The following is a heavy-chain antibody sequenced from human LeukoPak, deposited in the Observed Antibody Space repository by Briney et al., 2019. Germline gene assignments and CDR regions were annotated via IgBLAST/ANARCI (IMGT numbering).Heavy chain of an antibody. CDR2: ISSNGGST. J-gene: IGHJ6*03. V-gene: IGHV3-64*01. Sequence: GGSLRLSCAASGFTFSSYAMHWVRQAPGKGLEYVSAISSNGGSTYYANSVKGRFTISRDNSKNTLYLQMGSLRAEDMAVYYCARSSRLYYYYMDVWGKGTTVTVSS. CDR1: GFTFSSYA. CDR3: ARSSRLYYYYMDV. D-gene: IGHD6-25*01.